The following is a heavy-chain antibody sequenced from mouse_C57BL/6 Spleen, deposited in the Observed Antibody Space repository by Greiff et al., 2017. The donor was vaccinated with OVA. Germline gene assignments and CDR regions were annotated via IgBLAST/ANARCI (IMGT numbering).Heavy chain of an antibody. CDR1: GYTFTSYW. D-gene: IGHD2-4*01. CDR2: IHPNSGST. CDR3: ARAYDSAWFAY. J-gene: IGHJ3*01. V-gene: IGHV1-64*01. Sequence: VQLQQSGAELVKPGASVKLSCKASGYTFTSYWMHWVKQRPGQGLEWIGMIHPNSGSTNYNEKFKSKATLTVDKSSSTAYMQLSSLTSEDSAVYYCARAYDSAWFAYWGQGTLVTVSA.